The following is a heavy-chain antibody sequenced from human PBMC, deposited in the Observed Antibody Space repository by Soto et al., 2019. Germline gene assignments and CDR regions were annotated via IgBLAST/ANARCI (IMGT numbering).Heavy chain of an antibody. D-gene: IGHD3-9*01. CDR3: AKDGRSLRYFDSGYFDL. CDR2: ISKSDYT. V-gene: IGHV3-21*04. CDR1: GFAFNNYG. Sequence: PGGSLRLSCTVSGFAFNNYGINWVRQAPGKGLEWVSSISKSDYTYYSDSVKGRFTISRDNAKNSVYLQMNNLRTEDTALYYCAKDGRSLRYFDSGYFDLWGRGTLVTVSS. J-gene: IGHJ2*01.